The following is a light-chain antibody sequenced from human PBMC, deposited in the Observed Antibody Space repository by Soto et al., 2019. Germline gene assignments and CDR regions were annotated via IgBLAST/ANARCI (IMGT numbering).Light chain of an antibody. CDR3: QQYHTSPLT. CDR2: GAS. Sequence: EVVLTQSPGSRSLSPGERATLSCRASQSVSSSYLAWYQQKPGQAPRLLIYGASSRATGIPDRFSGSGSATDFTLTISRLEPEDFAVYYCQQYHTSPLTFGGGTKV. V-gene: IGKV3-20*01. CDR1: QSVSSSY. J-gene: IGKJ4*01.